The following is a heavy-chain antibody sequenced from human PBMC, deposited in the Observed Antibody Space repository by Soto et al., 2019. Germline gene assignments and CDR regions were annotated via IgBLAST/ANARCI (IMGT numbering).Heavy chain of an antibody. D-gene: IGHD5-18*01. CDR1: GFTFSSYG. V-gene: IGHV3-30*18. Sequence: QVQLVESGGGVVQPGRSLRLSCAASGFTFSSYGMHWVRQAPGKGLEWVAVISYDGSNKYYADSVKGRFTISRDNSKNTLYLQMNSLRAEDTAVYYCAKAYVRGYSYGLDYWCQGTLVTVSS. CDR2: ISYDGSNK. J-gene: IGHJ4*02. CDR3: AKAYVRGYSYGLDY.